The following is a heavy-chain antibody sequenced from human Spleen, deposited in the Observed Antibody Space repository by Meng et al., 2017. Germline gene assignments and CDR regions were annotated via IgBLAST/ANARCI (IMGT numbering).Heavy chain of an antibody. CDR3: ARVGVDSSGYQFQH. CDR2: ISNSGST. J-gene: IGHJ1*01. D-gene: IGHD3-22*01. CDR1: GGYIRSSSYI. Sequence: LQVPGPGVVKSPGAFAHVCAVAGGYIRSSSYIWGWIRGPAGRVLWWIGVISNSGSTNYNHTLKSRVTISADTSKSQFSLKLSSVTAADTAVYYCARVGVDSSGYQFQHWGQGTLVTVSS. V-gene: IGHV4-61*05.